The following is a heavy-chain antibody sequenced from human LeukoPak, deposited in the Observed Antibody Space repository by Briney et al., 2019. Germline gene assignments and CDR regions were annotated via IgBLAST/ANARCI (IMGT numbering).Heavy chain of an antibody. CDR1: GYSISSGYY. Sequence: PSETLSLTCTVSGYSISSGYYWGWIRQPPGKGLEWIGSIYHSGSTYYNPSLKSRVTISVDTSKNQFSLKLSSVTAADTAVYYCARHVLRVGATDYWGQGTLVTVSS. D-gene: IGHD1-26*01. J-gene: IGHJ4*02. CDR2: IYHSGST. V-gene: IGHV4-38-2*02. CDR3: ARHVLRVGATDY.